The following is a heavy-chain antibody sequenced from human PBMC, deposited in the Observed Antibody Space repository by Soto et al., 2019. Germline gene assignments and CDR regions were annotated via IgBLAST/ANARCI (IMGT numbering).Heavy chain of an antibody. CDR2: ISSSSSYI. Sequence: PGGSLRLSCAASGCTFSSYSMNWVRQAPGEGLEWVSSISSSSSYIYYADSVKGRFTISRDNAKNSLYLQMNSLRAEDTAVYYCARVKFSDPRERAVAQPFDYWGQGTLVTVSS. V-gene: IGHV3-21*01. D-gene: IGHD6-19*01. CDR1: GCTFSSYS. CDR3: ARVKFSDPRERAVAQPFDY. J-gene: IGHJ4*02.